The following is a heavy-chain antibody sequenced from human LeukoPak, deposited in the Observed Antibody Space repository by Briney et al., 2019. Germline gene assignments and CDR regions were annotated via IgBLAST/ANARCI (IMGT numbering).Heavy chain of an antibody. J-gene: IGHJ3*01. CDR2: INPNSGGT. V-gene: IGHV1-2*04. CDR3: ARDFYLSGTNWYDVFDV. Sequence: GASVKVSCEASGYNFTGYYIHWVRQAPGQGLEWMGWINPNSGGTNYQGWVTMTRDTSISTAYMELRSLRSDDTAVYYCARDFYLSGTNWYDVFDVWGQGTMVTVSS. D-gene: IGHD1-1*01. CDR1: GYNFTGYY.